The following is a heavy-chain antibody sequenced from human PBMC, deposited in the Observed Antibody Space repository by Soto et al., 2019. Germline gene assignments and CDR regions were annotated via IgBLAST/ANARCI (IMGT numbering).Heavy chain of an antibody. Sequence: PGGSLRLSCAASGITFSMYWMHWVRQVPGRGLVWVSRINSDGSRPNYADSVKGRFTISRDNAKNTVYLQMTSLRVEDTAVYYCAREDDNLDAFDIWGQGTMVTVS. D-gene: IGHD3-9*01. CDR1: GITFSMYW. CDR2: INSDGSRP. CDR3: AREDDNLDAFDI. V-gene: IGHV3-74*01. J-gene: IGHJ3*02.